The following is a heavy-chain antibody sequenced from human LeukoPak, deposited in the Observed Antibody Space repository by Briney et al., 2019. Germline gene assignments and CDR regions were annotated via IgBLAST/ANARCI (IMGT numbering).Heavy chain of an antibody. CDR3: ACLTTADAFDI. CDR2: IYDSGST. V-gene: IGHV4-59*01. Sequence: SETLSLTCAVYGGSFSGYYWSWIRQPPGKGLEWIGYIYDSGSTNYNPSLKSRVTISVDTSKNQFSLKLSSVTAADTAVYYCACLTTADAFDIWGQGTMVTASS. D-gene: IGHD3-22*01. J-gene: IGHJ3*02. CDR1: GGSFSGYY.